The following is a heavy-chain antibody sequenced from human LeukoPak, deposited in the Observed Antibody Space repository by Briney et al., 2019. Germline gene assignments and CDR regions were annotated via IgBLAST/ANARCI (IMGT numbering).Heavy chain of an antibody. CDR3: ARDDYYDSSGYPNY. CDR1: GYSISSSSYY. V-gene: IGHV4-39*02. CDR2: IYYSGST. D-gene: IGHD3-22*01. Sequence: SETLSLTCTVSGYSISSSSYYWGWIRQPPGKGLEWIGSIYYSGSTYYNPSLNSRVTISVDTSKNQFSLRLSSVTAADTAVYYCARDDYYDSSGYPNYWGQGTLVTVSS. J-gene: IGHJ4*02.